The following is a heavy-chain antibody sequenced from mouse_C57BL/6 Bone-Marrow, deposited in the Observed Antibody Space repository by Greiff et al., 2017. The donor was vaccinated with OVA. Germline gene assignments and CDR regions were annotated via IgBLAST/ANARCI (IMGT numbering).Heavy chain of an antibody. CDR3: ARSWLDYYGSSYVFDY. CDR1: GYAFTNYL. J-gene: IGHJ2*01. CDR2: INPGSGGT. V-gene: IGHV1-54*01. D-gene: IGHD1-1*01. Sequence: VKLQESGAELVRPGTSVKVSCKASGYAFTNYLIEWVKQRPGQGLEWIGVINPGSGGTNYNEKFKGKATLTADKSSSTAYMQLSSLTSEDSAVYFCARSWLDYYGSSYVFDYWGQGTTLTVSS.